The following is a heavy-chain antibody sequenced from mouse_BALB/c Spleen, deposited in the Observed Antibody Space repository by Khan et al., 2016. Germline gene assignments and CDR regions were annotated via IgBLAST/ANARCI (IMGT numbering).Heavy chain of an antibody. CDR1: GYTFTDYY. CDR3: ARGGGNSDY. Sequence: QVQLQQSGAELARPGASVKLSCKASGYTFTDYYIHWVKQRTGQGLEWIGDIYPGSDNTYYNERFKGKATLTADKSSSTAYMQLSSLTSEDSAVXFCARGGGNSDYWGQGTTLTVSS. CDR2: IYPGSDNT. V-gene: IGHV1-76*01. D-gene: IGHD2-1*01. J-gene: IGHJ2*01.